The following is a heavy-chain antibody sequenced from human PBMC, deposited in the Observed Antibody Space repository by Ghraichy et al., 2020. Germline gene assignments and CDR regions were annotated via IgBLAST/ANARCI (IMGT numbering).Heavy chain of an antibody. D-gene: IGHD7-27*01. CDR3: ARVGPLTGDLGYYFDY. Sequence: SQTLSLTCAISGDSVSSNSAAWNWIRQSPSRGLEWLGRTYYRSKWYNDYAVSVKSRITINPDTSKNQFSLQLNSVTPEDTAVYYCARVGPLTGDLGYYFDYWGQGTLVTVSS. V-gene: IGHV6-1*01. J-gene: IGHJ4*02. CDR1: GDSVSSNSAA. CDR2: TYYRSKWYN.